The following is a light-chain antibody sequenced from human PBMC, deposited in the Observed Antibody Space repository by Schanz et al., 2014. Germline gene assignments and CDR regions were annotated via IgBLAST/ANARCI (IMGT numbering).Light chain of an antibody. Sequence: DIQMTQSPSTLSASVGDRVTITCRASQSISSWLAWYQQKPGKVPKLLIYDASSLESGVPSRFSGSGSGTEFGLSISGLQPDDFATYYCQQYNSYSTWTFGQGTKVEIK. CDR1: QSISSW. J-gene: IGKJ1*01. CDR3: QQYNSYSTWT. CDR2: DAS. V-gene: IGKV1-5*01.